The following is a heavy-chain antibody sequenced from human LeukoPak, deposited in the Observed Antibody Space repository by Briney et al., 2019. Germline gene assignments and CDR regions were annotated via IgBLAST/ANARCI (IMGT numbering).Heavy chain of an antibody. CDR1: GGSFSGYY. D-gene: IGHD3-22*01. CDR3: ARDSMRRPRSGYQQRFAFDI. CDR2: INHSEST. V-gene: IGHV4-34*01. Sequence: PSETLSLTCAVYGGSFSGYYWSWIRQPPGKGLEWIGEINHSESTNYNPSLKSRVTMSVDTSKNQFSLKLSSVTAADTAVYYCARDSMRRPRSGYQQRFAFDIWGQGTMVTVSS. J-gene: IGHJ3*02.